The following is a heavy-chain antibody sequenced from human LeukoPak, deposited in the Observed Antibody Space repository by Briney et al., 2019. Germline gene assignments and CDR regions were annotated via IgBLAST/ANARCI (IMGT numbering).Heavy chain of an antibody. Sequence: GGSLRLSCEASVFSFTNNSMSWVRQAPRKGLEWVSHIFGGVDTYYADSVRGRFTISRDSSKNTLYLQMNSLRAEDTAVYYCATSSRNWGPDGFDIWGQGIMVTVSS. CDR1: VFSFTNNS. CDR3: ATSSRNWGPDGFDI. J-gene: IGHJ3*02. V-gene: IGHV3-66*01. D-gene: IGHD7-27*01. CDR2: IFGGVDT.